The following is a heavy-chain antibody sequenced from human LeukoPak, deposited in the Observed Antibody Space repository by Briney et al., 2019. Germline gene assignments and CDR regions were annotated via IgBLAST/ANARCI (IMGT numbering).Heavy chain of an antibody. CDR3: AMGDYYYYGMDV. J-gene: IGHJ6*02. D-gene: IGHD1-26*01. CDR1: GGSISSYY. V-gene: IGHV4-59*12. Sequence: PSETLSLTCAVSGGSISSYYWSWIRQPPGKGLEWIGYIHYSGSTNYNPSLKSRVTISVDTSKNQFSLKLSSVTAADTAVYYCAMGDYYYYGMDVWGQGTTVTVSS. CDR2: IHYSGST.